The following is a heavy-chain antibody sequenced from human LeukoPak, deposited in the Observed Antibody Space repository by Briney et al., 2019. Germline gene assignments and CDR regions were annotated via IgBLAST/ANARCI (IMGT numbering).Heavy chain of an antibody. V-gene: IGHV4-4*02. CDR3: ARGGGYDAFDI. CDR1: GVSISSVNW. J-gene: IGHJ3*02. Sequence: SETLSLTCVVSGVSISSVNWWSWVRQPPGKGLEWIGEIYHSGSTNYNPSLKSRVTISVDKSKNQFSLKLSSVTAADTAVYYCARGGGYDAFDIWGQGTMVTVSS. CDR2: IYHSGST. D-gene: IGHD3-22*01.